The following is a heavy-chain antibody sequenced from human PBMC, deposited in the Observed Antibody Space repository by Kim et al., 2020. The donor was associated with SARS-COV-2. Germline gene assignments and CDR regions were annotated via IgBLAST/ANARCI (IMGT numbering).Heavy chain of an antibody. Sequence: SETLSLTCTVSGGSISSSSYYWGWIRQPPGKGLEWIGSIYYSGSTYYNPSLKSRVTISVDTSKNQFSLKLSSVTAADTAVYYCAITIFGVVRAPADYWGQGTLVTVSS. CDR1: GGSISSSSYY. V-gene: IGHV4-39*01. CDR3: AITIFGVVRAPADY. CDR2: IYYSGST. J-gene: IGHJ4*02. D-gene: IGHD3-3*01.